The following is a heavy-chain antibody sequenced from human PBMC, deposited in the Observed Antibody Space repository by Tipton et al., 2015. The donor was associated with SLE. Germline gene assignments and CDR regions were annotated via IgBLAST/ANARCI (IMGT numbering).Heavy chain of an antibody. V-gene: IGHV4-59*01. CDR2: IYYSGST. J-gene: IGHJ4*02. CDR1: GGSISSYY. D-gene: IGHD7-27*01. CDR3: ARDRWGSGYFDY. Sequence: TLSLTCTVSGGSISSYYWSWIRQPPGKGLEWIGYIYYSGSTNYKPSLKSRVTISVDTSKNQFSLKLSSVTAADTAVYYCARDRWGSGYFDYWGQGTLVTVSS.